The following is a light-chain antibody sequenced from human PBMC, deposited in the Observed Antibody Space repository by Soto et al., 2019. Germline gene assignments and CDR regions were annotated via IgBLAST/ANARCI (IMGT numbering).Light chain of an antibody. V-gene: IGLV2-14*01. CDR1: SSDVGGYNY. Sequence: QSALTQPASVSGSPGQSITISCTGTSSDVGGYNYVSWYQQHPGKAPKLMIYEVSNRPSGVSNRFSGSKSGNTASLTISVLQADDEADYYCPAWDDSLNGRVFGTGTKVTVL. CDR2: EVS. J-gene: IGLJ1*01. CDR3: PAWDDSLNGRV.